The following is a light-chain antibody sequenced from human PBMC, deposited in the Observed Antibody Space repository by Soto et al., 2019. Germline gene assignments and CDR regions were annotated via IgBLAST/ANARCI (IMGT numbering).Light chain of an antibody. CDR2: AVS. CDR1: SSDVGLYDY. Sequence: QSVLTQPASVSGSPGQSTTISCTGTSSDVGLYDYVSWYQQHPGKAPQLMIYAVSNRPSGVSNRFSASKSGNTASLFISGLQAEEEADYYCSSYTSDSSYVLGSGTKVTVL. CDR3: SSYTSDSSYV. V-gene: IGLV2-14*01. J-gene: IGLJ1*01.